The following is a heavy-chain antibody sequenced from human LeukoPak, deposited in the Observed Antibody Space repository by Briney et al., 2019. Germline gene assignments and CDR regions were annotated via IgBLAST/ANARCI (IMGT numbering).Heavy chain of an antibody. V-gene: IGHV3-23*01. CDR3: AKDLSSGWYPYYFDF. J-gene: IGHJ4*02. Sequence: GGSLRLSCAASGFTFSNYAMNWVRQAPGKGLEWVSAISGSGAATFNADSVKGRFTISRDNSKNTLHLQMNSLRAEDTAVYYCAKDLSSGWYPYYFDFWGRGTLVTVSS. CDR2: ISGSGAAT. CDR1: GFTFSNYA. D-gene: IGHD6-19*01.